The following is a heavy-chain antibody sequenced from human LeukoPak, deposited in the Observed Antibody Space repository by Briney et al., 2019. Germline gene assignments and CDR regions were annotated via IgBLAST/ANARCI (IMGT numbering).Heavy chain of an antibody. V-gene: IGHV3-21*01. CDR1: GFTFSSYS. D-gene: IGHD3-3*01. CDR3: ARISSVDFWSPFDY. J-gene: IGHJ4*02. CDR2: ISSSSSYI. Sequence: GGSLRLSCAASGFTFSSYSMNWVRQAPGKGLEWVSSISSSSSYIYYADSVKGRFTISRDNAKKSLYLQMNSLRAEDTAVYYCARISSVDFWSPFDYWGQGTLVTVSS.